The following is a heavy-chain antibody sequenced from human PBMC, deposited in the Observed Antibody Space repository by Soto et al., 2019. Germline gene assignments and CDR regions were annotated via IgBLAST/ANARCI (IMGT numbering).Heavy chain of an antibody. CDR2: IYYTGKT. CDR3: GRDLTSNANCIDP. CDR1: GDYIHVGGYY. Sequence: QVQLQESGPGLVKPSQTLSLTCSVSGDYIHVGGYYWTWIRQRPGNGLEGMGYIYYTGKTYYNQSLESRLTMAVDRSKNQFSLRLTSVTAADTAVYFCGRDLTSNANCIDPWGQGTLVTVSS. D-gene: IGHD2-2*01. V-gene: IGHV4-30-4*01. J-gene: IGHJ5*02.